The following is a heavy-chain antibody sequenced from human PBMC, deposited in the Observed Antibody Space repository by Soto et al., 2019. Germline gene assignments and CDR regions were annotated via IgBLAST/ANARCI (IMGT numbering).Heavy chain of an antibody. CDR1: GYTFTSYA. CDR3: ARDEVGATGYYYGMDV. V-gene: IGHV1-3*01. J-gene: IGHJ6*02. Sequence: ASVKVSCKASGYTFTSYAMHWVRQAPGQRLEWMRWINAGNGNTKYSQKYQGRVTITRDTSASTAYMELSSLRSEDTAVYYCARDEVGATGYYYGMDVWGQGTTVTVSS. D-gene: IGHD1-26*01. CDR2: INAGNGNT.